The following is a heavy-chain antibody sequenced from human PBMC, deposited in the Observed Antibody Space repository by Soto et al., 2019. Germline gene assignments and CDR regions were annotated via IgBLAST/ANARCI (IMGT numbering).Heavy chain of an antibody. CDR2: INHSGST. V-gene: IGHV4-34*01. J-gene: IGHJ5*02. CDR3: ARGGPFGVVNQNWFDP. Sequence: SETLSLTCAVYGGSFSGYYWSWIRQPPGKGLEWIGEINHSGSTNYNPSLKSRVTISVDTSKNQFSLKLSSVTAADTAVYYCARGGPFGVVNQNWFDPWGQGTLVTVSS. CDR1: GGSFSGYY. D-gene: IGHD3-3*01.